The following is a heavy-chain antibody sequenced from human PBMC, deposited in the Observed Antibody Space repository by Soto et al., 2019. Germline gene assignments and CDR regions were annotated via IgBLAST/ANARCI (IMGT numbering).Heavy chain of an antibody. D-gene: IGHD2-2*01. CDR1: GYTFTGYY. V-gene: IGHV1-2*04. J-gene: IGHJ5*02. Sequence: ASVKVSCKASGYTFTGYYMHWVRQAPGQGLEWMGWINPNSGGTNYAQKFQGWVTMTRDTSISTAYMELSRLRSDDTAVYYCARGSIVVVPAAMQNWFDPWGQGTLVTVSS. CDR3: ARGSIVVVPAAMQNWFDP. CDR2: INPNSGGT.